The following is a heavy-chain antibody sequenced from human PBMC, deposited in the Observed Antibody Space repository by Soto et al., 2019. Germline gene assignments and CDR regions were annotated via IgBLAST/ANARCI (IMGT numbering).Heavy chain of an antibody. CDR1: GFTFSSYA. V-gene: IGHV3-30-3*01. CDR2: ISYDGSNK. Sequence: GGSLRLSCAASGFTFSSYAMHWVRQAPGKGLEGGAVISYDGSNKYYADSVKGRFTISRDNSKNTLYPQMNSLRAEDTAVYYCARVSTVTTRYHYYYGMDVRGQGTTVTVSS. CDR3: ARVSTVTTRYHYYYGMDV. J-gene: IGHJ6*02. D-gene: IGHD4-4*01.